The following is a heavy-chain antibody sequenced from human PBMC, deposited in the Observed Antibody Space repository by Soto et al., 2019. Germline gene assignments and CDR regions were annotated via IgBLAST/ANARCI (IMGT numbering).Heavy chain of an antibody. J-gene: IGHJ6*02. CDR1: GYSFTSYW. V-gene: IGHV5-10-1*01. Sequence: PGESLKISCKGSGYSFTSYWISWVRQMPGKGLEWMGRIDPSDSYTNYSPSFQGHVTISADKSISTAYLQWSSLKASDTAMYYCARREYSSSRAGRTYYYYYGMDVWGQGTTVTVSS. D-gene: IGHD6-6*01. CDR2: IDPSDSYT. CDR3: ARREYSSSRAGRTYYYYYGMDV.